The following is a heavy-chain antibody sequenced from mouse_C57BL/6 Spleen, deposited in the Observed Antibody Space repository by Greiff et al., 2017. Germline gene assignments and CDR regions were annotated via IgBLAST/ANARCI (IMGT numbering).Heavy chain of an antibody. V-gene: IGHV5-16*01. CDR1: GFTFSDYY. CDR2: INYDGSST. J-gene: IGHJ2*01. D-gene: IGHD2-4*01. Sequence: EVQRVESEGGLVQPGSSMKLSCTASGFTFSDYYMAWVRQVPEKGLEWVANINYDGSSTYYLDSLKSRFIISRDNAKNILYLQMSSLKSEDTATYYCARVGDYDGPFDYWGQGTTLTVSS. CDR3: ARVGDYDGPFDY.